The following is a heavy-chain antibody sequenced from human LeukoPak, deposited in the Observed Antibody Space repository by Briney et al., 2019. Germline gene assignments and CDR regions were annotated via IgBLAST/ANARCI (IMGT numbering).Heavy chain of an antibody. CDR2: MFSGGST. CDR3: ARGGGDYNPFDY. J-gene: IGHJ4*02. Sequence: GGSLRLSCAVSGFNVSSNYMSWVRQAPGKGLEWVSIMFSGGSTYYADSVKGRFTSSRHNSKNTLYLEINSLRPDDTAVYYCARGGGDYNPFDYWGQGTLVTVSS. V-gene: IGHV3-53*04. CDR1: GFNVSSNY. D-gene: IGHD4-17*01.